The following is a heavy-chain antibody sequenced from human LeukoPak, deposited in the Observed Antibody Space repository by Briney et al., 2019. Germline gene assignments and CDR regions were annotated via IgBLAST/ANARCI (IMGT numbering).Heavy chain of an antibody. CDR1: GYTFTSYD. CDR3: ARVVGATSEFDY. J-gene: IGHJ4*02. V-gene: IGHV1-8*01. CDR2: MNPNSGNT. Sequence: ASVRVSCKASGYTFTSYDINWVRQATGQGLEWMGWMNPNSGNTGYAQKFQGRVTMTRNTSISTAYMELSSLRSEDTAVYYCARVVGATSEFDYWGQGTLVTVSS. D-gene: IGHD1-26*01.